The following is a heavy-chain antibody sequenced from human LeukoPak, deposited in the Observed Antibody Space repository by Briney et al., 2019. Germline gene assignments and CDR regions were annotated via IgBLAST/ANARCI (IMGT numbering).Heavy chain of an antibody. J-gene: IGHJ4*02. CDR2: IYYSGSA. CDR1: GYAMSSSDW. V-gene: IGHV4-28*06. D-gene: IGHD1-26*01. CDR3: AGSGKYYWAPDF. Sequence: PSETLSLTCGVSGYAMSSSDWWGWIRQPPEKELEWIGYIYYSGSADYNPSLKSRVTMSIDTSNNQFSLRLSSVTALDTAIYYCAGSGKYYWAPDFWGQGTLVTVSS.